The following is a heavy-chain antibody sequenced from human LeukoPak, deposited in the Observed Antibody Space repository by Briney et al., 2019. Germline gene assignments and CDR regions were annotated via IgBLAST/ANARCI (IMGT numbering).Heavy chain of an antibody. CDR1: GGSISSYY. CDR2: IYYSGST. Sequence: SETLSLTCTVSGGSISSYYWSWIRQPPGKGLEWIGYIYYSGSTNYNPSLKSRVTISVDTSKNQFSLKLSSVTAADTAVYYCARSGGYCSGGSCCRLYYYYGMDVWGKGTTVTVSS. CDR3: ARSGGYCSGGSCCRLYYYYGMDV. J-gene: IGHJ6*04. D-gene: IGHD2-15*01. V-gene: IGHV4-59*01.